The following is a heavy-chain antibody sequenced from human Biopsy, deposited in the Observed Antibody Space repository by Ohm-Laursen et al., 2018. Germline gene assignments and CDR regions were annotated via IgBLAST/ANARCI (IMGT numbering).Heavy chain of an antibody. D-gene: IGHD3-16*01. CDR1: GFPVSDYY. J-gene: IGHJ4*02. Sequence: SLRLSCTASGFPVSDYYMSWIRQAPGRGLEWVSDINSSGSTKYHAESVKGRFTISRDNAMNSLYLQMNSLRVEDTAVYYCARSVGIMAAPIDYWGQGTLVTVSS. CDR2: INSSGSTK. V-gene: IGHV3-11*01. CDR3: ARSVGIMAAPIDY.